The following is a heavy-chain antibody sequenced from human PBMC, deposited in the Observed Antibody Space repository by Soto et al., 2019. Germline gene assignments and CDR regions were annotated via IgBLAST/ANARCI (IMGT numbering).Heavy chain of an antibody. CDR1: GYTFTSYA. D-gene: IGHD5-12*01. CDR2: INAGNGNT. J-gene: IGHJ4*02. Sequence: QVQLVQSGAEVKKPGASVKVSCKASGYTFTSYAVHWVRQAPGQRLEWMGWINAGNGNTKYSQKFQGRVTITRDTSASTAYMELSSLRSEDTAVYYCARGGYSGYDRALDYWGQGTLVTVSS. CDR3: ARGGYSGYDRALDY. V-gene: IGHV1-3*01.